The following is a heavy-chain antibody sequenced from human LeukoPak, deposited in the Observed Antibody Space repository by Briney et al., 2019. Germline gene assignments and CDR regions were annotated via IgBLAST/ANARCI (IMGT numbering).Heavy chain of an antibody. Sequence: PGGSLRLSCAASGFAFSSYAMSWVRQAPGKGLEWVSGISGSGGSTYYADSVKGRFTISRDNSKNTLYLQMNSLRAEDTAVYYCAKDLEDIIVVPAAAHFDYWGQGTLVTVSS. CDR2: ISGSGGST. V-gene: IGHV3-23*01. D-gene: IGHD2-2*01. CDR1: GFAFSSYA. J-gene: IGHJ4*02. CDR3: AKDLEDIIVVPAAAHFDY.